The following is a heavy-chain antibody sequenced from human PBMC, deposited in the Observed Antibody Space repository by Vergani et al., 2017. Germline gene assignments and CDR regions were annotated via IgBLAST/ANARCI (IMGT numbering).Heavy chain of an antibody. J-gene: IGHJ4*02. D-gene: IGHD2-15*01. Sequence: QVQLQQWGAGLLKTSETLSLTCAVSGAAFNSYYWTWIRQSPGRGLEWIGEIDDKGKSICNPTLKSRVTMSVDTSKNQFSLRVNSVTAADTAVYYCVRDPWESGGPYSGCWGRGTLVSVSS. V-gene: IGHV4-34*01. CDR3: VRDPWESGGPYSGC. CDR1: GAAFNSYY. CDR2: IDDKGKS.